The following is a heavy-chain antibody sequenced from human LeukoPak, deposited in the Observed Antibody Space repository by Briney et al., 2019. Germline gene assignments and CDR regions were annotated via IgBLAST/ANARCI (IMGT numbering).Heavy chain of an antibody. V-gene: IGHV5-51*01. CDR2: IYPGGSNT. Sequence: GESLKISGKCSVYSFTSYWIGWVRQMPGKGLEWMGIIYPGGSNTSYSPSLQGQVTISADKSISLAYLTWSSLKASDTAMYDCARLLSGIEIRITMVRGVRAGDWFDPWGQGTLVTVSS. D-gene: IGHD3-10*01. CDR3: ARLLSGIEIRITMVRGVRAGDWFDP. CDR1: VYSFTSYW. J-gene: IGHJ5*02.